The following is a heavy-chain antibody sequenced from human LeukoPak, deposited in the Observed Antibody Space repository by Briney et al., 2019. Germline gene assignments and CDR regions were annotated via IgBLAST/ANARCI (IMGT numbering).Heavy chain of an antibody. J-gene: IGHJ4*02. Sequence: GGSLRLSCAASGFPFSNYRMTWVRQAPGKGLEWVANIKHDGSEKYYVDSVKGRFTIFRDTAKNSLSLQMDSLRAEDTAVYFCARDSSGWKNLDYWGQGTLVTVST. CDR2: IKHDGSEK. V-gene: IGHV3-7*01. D-gene: IGHD6-19*01. CDR3: ARDSSGWKNLDY. CDR1: GFPFSNYR.